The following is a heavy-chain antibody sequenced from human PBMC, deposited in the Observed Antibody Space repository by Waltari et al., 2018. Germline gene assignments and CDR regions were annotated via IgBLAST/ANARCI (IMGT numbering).Heavy chain of an antibody. D-gene: IGHD6-19*01. CDR3: ARKRPRAGYSSAGGVAGFDY. CDR2: INPNSGGT. V-gene: IGHV1-2*06. CDR1: GYTFTGYS. J-gene: IGHJ4*02. Sequence: QVQLVQSGAEVKKPGASVKVSCKASGYTFTGYSMHWVRQAPGQGLEWMGRINPNSGGTNYAQKFQGRVTMTRDTSISTAYMELSRLRSDDTAVYYCARKRPRAGYSSAGGVAGFDYWGQGTLVTVSS.